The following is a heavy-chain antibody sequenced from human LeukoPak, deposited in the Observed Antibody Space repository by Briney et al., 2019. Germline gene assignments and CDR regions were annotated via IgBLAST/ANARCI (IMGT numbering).Heavy chain of an antibody. J-gene: IGHJ5*02. CDR1: GFTFSDYY. Sequence: PGGSLRLSCAASGFTFSDYYMSWIRQAPGKGLEWVSYISSSGGTIYYADSVKGRFTISRDNAKNSLYLQMNSLRAEDTAVYYCARRIDRVSGVYDFWSGYFEHWFDPWGQGTLVTVSS. V-gene: IGHV3-11*01. CDR2: ISSSGGTI. CDR3: ARRIDRVSGVYDFWSGYFEHWFDP. D-gene: IGHD3-3*01.